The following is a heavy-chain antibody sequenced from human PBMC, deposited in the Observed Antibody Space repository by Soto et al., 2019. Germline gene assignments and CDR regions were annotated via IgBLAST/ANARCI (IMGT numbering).Heavy chain of an antibody. D-gene: IGHD6-19*01. V-gene: IGHV4-59*08. CDR2: IYYSGST. Sequence: SETLSLTCTVSGGSISSYYWSWIRQPPGKGLEWIGYIYYSGSTNYNPSLKSRVTISVDTSKNQFSLKLSSVTAADTAVYYCARHRAVAGYYYYYMDVWGKGTTVTVSS. J-gene: IGHJ6*03. CDR1: GGSISSYY. CDR3: ARHRAVAGYYYYYMDV.